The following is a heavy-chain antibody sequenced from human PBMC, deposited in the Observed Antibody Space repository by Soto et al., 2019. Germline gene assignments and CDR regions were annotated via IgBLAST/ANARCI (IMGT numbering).Heavy chain of an antibody. J-gene: IGHJ4*02. CDR3: ARDIWARGCSSTGRSHLDY. CDR1: GFTFSSFG. Sequence: QVQLVESGGGVVQPGRSLRLSCAASGFTFSSFGMHWVRQAPGKGLEWVTVIWDDGSKEYYADSVKGRFTISRDNSKNTVYLQMNSLRVEDTAVYYCARDIWARGCSSTGRSHLDYWGQGSLVIVSS. CDR2: IWDDGSKE. D-gene: IGHD2-2*01. V-gene: IGHV3-33*01.